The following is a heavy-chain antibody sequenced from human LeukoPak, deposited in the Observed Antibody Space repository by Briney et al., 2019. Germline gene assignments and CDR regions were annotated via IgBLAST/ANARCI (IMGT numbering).Heavy chain of an antibody. CDR2: ISGSGGST. CDR1: GFTFSSYA. V-gene: IGHV3-23*01. CDR3: AKESPSFDY. Sequence: GGSLRLSCAASGFTFSSYAMSWVRQAPGKGLEWVSVISGSGGSTYYGDFVRGRFSISRDNSENTLYLQMHSLRAEDTAVYYCAKESPSFDYWGQGALVTVSS. J-gene: IGHJ4*02.